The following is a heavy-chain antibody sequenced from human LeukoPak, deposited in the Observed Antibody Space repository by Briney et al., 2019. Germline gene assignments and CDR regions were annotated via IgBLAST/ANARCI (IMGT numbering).Heavy chain of an antibody. CDR2: IYYSGST. V-gene: IGHV4-39*07. CDR3: ARVIYCSSTSCWGAFDI. CDR1: GGSLSSSSYY. J-gene: IGHJ3*02. D-gene: IGHD2-2*01. Sequence: SETLSLTCTVSGGSLSSSSYYWGWIRQPPGKGLEWIGSIYYSGSTYYNPSLKSRVTMSVDTSKNQFSLKLSSVTAADTAVYYCARVIYCSSTSCWGAFDIWGQGTMVTVSS.